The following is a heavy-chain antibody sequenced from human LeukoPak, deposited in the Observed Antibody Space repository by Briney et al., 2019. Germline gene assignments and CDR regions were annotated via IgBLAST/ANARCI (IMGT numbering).Heavy chain of an antibody. Sequence: ASVKVSCKASGGTFSSYAISWVRQAPGQGLEWMGGIIPIFGTANYAQKFQGRVTITADESTSTAYMELSSLRSEDTAVYYCARGSPYDSSGLENFDYWGQGTLVTVSS. CDR1: GGTFSSYA. CDR2: IIPIFGTA. V-gene: IGHV1-69*13. D-gene: IGHD3-22*01. J-gene: IGHJ4*02. CDR3: ARGSPYDSSGLENFDY.